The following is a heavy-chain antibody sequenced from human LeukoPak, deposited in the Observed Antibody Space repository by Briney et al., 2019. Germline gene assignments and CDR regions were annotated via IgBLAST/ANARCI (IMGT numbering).Heavy chain of an antibody. D-gene: IGHD4-11*01. J-gene: IGHJ4*02. CDR1: GYSISSSYY. Sequence: PSQTLSLTCAVSGYSISSSYYWGCIRQPPGKGLEGIGTIYHSGSTHYNPSLKRRFTRSVDTSKNQFSLKLRSVTAADTAVYYCASLPSNTVTHDYWGQGTLVTVCS. CDR2: IYHSGST. V-gene: IGHV4-38-2*01. CDR3: ASLPSNTVTHDY.